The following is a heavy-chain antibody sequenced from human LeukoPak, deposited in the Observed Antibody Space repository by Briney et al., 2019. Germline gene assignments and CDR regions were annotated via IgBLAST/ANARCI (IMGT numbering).Heavy chain of an antibody. CDR1: GFIFRNYA. CDR3: AKWGDYDILTGYYVSDF. CDR2: ISGSGDTT. Sequence: GGSLRLSCAASGFIFRNYAMSWVRQAPGKGLEWVSAISGSGDTTYYADSVKGRFTVSRDNSKNTLYVEMNTLRAEDTAVYYCAKWGDYDILTGYYVSDFWGQGTLVTVSS. J-gene: IGHJ4*02. V-gene: IGHV3-23*01. D-gene: IGHD3-9*01.